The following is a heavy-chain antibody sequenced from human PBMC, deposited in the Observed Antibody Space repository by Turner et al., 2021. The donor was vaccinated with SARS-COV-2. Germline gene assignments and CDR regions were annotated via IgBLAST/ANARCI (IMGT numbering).Heavy chain of an antibody. D-gene: IGHD1-26*01. CDR3: VMSPRQVGATGDY. Sequence: QVQLLESASGLVKPLETLSLTCTVSSGSIRNNYCSWIRQSAGRGLEWIGRLHSSGSTDYNPSLKSRVAMSLDTSKNQFSQNMTSVTFADTAVYYCVMSPRQVGATGDYWGQGTLVTVSS. J-gene: IGHJ4*02. CDR2: LHSSGST. V-gene: IGHV4-4*07. CDR1: SGSIRNNY.